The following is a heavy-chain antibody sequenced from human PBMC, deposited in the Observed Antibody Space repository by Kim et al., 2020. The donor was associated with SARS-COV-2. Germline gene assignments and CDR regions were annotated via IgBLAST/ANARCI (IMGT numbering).Heavy chain of an antibody. CDR3: STNPGYIQVP. J-gene: IGHJ5*02. CDR1: GFTFKRAW. CDR2: IKSMADGGTT. D-gene: IGHD5-18*01. Sequence: GGSLRLSCAASGFTFKRAWMSWVRQAPGKGLEWVGRIKSMADGGTTDYAAPVRGRFTISRDDSNNTLYLQMNSLKSEDTAVYYCSTNPGYIQVPWGQGTL. V-gene: IGHV3-15*01.